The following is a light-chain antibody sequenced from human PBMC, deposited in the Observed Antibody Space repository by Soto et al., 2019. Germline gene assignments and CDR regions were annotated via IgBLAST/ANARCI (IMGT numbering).Light chain of an antibody. Sequence: EVVLTQSPGTLSLSPGESATLSCRASQSVRGNYFAWYQQRPGQAPRLLVYGPSVRAAGIPDRFRGSGSRTDFNLTINRGEPEDFAVYYCPQFGMSPFTFGPGTTLDIK. V-gene: IGKV3-20*01. CDR2: GPS. CDR1: QSVRGNY. J-gene: IGKJ3*01. CDR3: PQFGMSPFT.